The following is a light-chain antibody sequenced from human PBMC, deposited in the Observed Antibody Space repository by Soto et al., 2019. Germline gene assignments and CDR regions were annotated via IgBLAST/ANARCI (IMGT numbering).Light chain of an antibody. J-gene: IGKJ2*01. CDR3: QQYYNWPST. CDR2: GAS. CDR1: QSISNN. Sequence: EIVMTQSPDTLSVTAGESATLSCRARQSISNNLAWYQQKPGQAPRLLIYGASTRTTGIPARFSGSGSGTEFTLTISSLQSEDFAVHYCQQYYNWPSTFAQGTKLEIK. V-gene: IGKV3-15*01.